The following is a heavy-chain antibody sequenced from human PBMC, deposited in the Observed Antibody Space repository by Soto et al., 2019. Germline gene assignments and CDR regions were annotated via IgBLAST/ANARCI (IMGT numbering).Heavy chain of an antibody. CDR1: GFTFSSYW. D-gene: IGHD2-15*01. CDR3: ARARCSGGSCPFYYYYYYMDV. CDR2: IKQDGSEK. J-gene: IGHJ6*03. Sequence: GGSLRLSCAASGFTFSSYWMSWVRQAPGKGLEWVANIKQDGSEKYYVDSVKGRFTISRDNAKNSRYLQMNSLRAEDTAVYYCARARCSGGSCPFYYYYYYMDVWGKGTTVTVSS. V-gene: IGHV3-7*01.